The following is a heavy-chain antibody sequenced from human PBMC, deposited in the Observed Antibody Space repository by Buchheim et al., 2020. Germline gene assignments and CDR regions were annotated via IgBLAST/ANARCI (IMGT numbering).Heavy chain of an antibody. CDR3: ARVQKGDYDFWSGYNNWFDP. D-gene: IGHD3-3*01. V-gene: IGHV1-69*13. J-gene: IGHJ5*02. Sequence: QVQLVQSGAEVKKPGASVKVSCKASGYTFTSYGISWVRQAPGQGLEWMGGIIPIFGTANYAQKFQGRVTITADESTSTAYMELSSLRSEDTAVYYCARVQKGDYDFWSGYNNWFDPWGQGTL. CDR1: GYTFTSYG. CDR2: IIPIFGTA.